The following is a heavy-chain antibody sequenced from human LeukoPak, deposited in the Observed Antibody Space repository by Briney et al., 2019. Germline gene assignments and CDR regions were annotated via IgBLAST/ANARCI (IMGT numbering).Heavy chain of an antibody. CDR3: ARVVATIIPHYFDY. V-gene: IGHV3-53*01. Sequence: PGGXLRLSCAASGFTVSSNYMSWVRQAPGKGLEGVSVIYSGGSTYYADSVTGRFTISRDNSKNTLYLQMNSLRAEDTAVYYCARVVATIIPHYFDYWGQGTLVTVSS. CDR2: IYSGGST. D-gene: IGHD5-12*01. CDR1: GFTVSSNY. J-gene: IGHJ4*02.